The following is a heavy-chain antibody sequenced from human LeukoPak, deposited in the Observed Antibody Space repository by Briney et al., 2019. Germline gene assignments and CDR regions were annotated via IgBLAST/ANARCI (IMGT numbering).Heavy chain of an antibody. D-gene: IGHD2-2*02. J-gene: IGHJ4*02. CDR3: ARDPLPDCSSTSCYTI. CDR2: IYTSGST. CDR1: GGSISSGSYY. Sequence: PSQTLSLTCTVSGGSISSGSYYWSWIRQPAGKGLEWIGRIYTSGSTNYNPSLKSRVTISVGTSKNQFSLKLSSVTAADTAVYYCARDPLPDCSSTSCYTIWGQGTLVTVSS. V-gene: IGHV4-61*02.